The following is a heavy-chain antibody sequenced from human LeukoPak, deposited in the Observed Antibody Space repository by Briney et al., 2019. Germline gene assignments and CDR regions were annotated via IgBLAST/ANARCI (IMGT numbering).Heavy chain of an antibody. V-gene: IGHV3-66*01. Sequence: GGSLRLSCAASGFTVSSDYMSWVRQAPGKGLEWVSVIYSGGSTYYADSVKGRFTISRDNSKNTLYLQMNSLRAEDTAVYYCARDSDEISNAYWGQGTLVTVSS. CDR2: IYSGGST. D-gene: IGHD3-10*01. CDR1: GFTVSSDY. CDR3: ARDSDEISNAY. J-gene: IGHJ4*02.